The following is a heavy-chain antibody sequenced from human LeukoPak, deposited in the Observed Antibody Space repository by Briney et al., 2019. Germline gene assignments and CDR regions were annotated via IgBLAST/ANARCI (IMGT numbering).Heavy chain of an antibody. CDR3: ATGSGLWSPDY. J-gene: IGHJ4*02. D-gene: IGHD5-18*01. CDR2: INDEGTST. V-gene: IGHV3-74*01. CDR1: GFTFSAFA. Sequence: TGGSLRLSCEASGFTFSAFAVHWVRQAPGKGLVWVSRINDEGTSTSYADSVKGRFTISRDNAKNRLYVQMNSLRVEDTAVYYCATGSGLWSPDYWGQGTLVTVSS.